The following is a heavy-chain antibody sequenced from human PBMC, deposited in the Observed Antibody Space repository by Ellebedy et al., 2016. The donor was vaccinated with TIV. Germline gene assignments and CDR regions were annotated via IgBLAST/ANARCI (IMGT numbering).Heavy chain of an antibody. J-gene: IGHJ4*01. CDR1: GFTFSDYV. CDR2: VSERDGRT. Sequence: GESLKISCAASGFTFSDYVMAWVRQVPGKGLEWVSAVSERDGRTFYAYSVKGRFSISRDNFDNTHFLHMHLLTAGDTAVYYCTKRADNWGFFDYWGHGTLVTVSS. D-gene: IGHD1-1*01. CDR3: TKRADNWGFFDY. V-gene: IGHV3-23*01.